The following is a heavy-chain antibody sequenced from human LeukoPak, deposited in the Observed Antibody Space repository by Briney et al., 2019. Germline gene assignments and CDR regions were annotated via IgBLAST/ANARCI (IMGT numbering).Heavy chain of an antibody. D-gene: IGHD3-22*01. J-gene: IGHJ4*02. Sequence: PGGSLRLSCAASGFTFSTYAMSWVRQTPEKGLEWVSAISGSGGSTDYADSVKGRFTISRDNAKNTLYLQMNSLRAEDTAVYYCASRIPYDSSSYWGQGTLVTVSS. V-gene: IGHV3-23*01. CDR3: ASRIPYDSSSY. CDR1: GFTFSTYA. CDR2: ISGSGGST.